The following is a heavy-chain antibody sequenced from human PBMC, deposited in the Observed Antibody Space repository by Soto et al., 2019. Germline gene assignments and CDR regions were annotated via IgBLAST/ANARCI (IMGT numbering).Heavy chain of an antibody. D-gene: IGHD3-10*01. V-gene: IGHV3-23*01. CDR3: AKSYYSGSGNSDY. Sequence: GGSLRLSCAASGFTFSIYAMIWVRQAPVNGLEFVSGISASFGYANYADSVEGRFTISRYNSKNTLYLQMYSLRADDTAIYYFAKSYYSGSGNSDYWGQGALVTVSS. CDR1: GFTFSIYA. CDR2: ISASFGYA. J-gene: IGHJ4*02.